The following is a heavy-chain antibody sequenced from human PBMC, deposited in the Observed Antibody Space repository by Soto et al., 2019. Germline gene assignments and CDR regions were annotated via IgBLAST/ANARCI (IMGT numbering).Heavy chain of an antibody. V-gene: IGHV3-64*01. CDR1: GFTFSSDA. CDR2: ISSNGIGT. D-gene: IGHD6-6*01. Sequence: EVQLVESGGGLAQPGGSLRLSCAASGFTFSSDAMDWVRQAPGKGLEYVSGISSNGIGTYYASSVKGRFTISRDNSRDTVDLQMDSLRPEDLAVFYCARRARADYYYMDVWVKGTTVTVS. CDR3: ARRARADYYYMDV. J-gene: IGHJ6*03.